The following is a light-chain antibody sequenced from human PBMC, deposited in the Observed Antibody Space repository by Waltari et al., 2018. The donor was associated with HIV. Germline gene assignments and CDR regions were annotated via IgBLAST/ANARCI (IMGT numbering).Light chain of an antibody. J-gene: IGKJ5*01. Sequence: DIQMTQSPSSLSASVGDRVTMTCRASQSISTWLTWYQQKPGKAPHLLIYTASTLQSGVPSRFSGSGSGTDFTLTISSLQPEDFATYYCQQSHSSPLTFGQGTRLEIK. CDR2: TAS. CDR1: QSISTW. V-gene: IGKV1-39*01. CDR3: QQSHSSPLT.